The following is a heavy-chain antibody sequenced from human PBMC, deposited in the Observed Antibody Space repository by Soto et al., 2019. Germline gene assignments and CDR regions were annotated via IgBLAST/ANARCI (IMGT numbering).Heavy chain of an antibody. CDR2: ISYDGSNK. CDR1: GFTFSSYA. J-gene: IGHJ6*02. Sequence: QVQLVESGGGVVQPGRSLRLSCAASGFTFSSYAMHWVRQAPGKGLEGVAVISYDGSNKYYADSVKGRFTISRDNSKNTLYLQMNSLRAEETAVYYCARDGATGTTQRYYGMDVWGQGTTVTVS. CDR3: ARDGATGTTQRYYGMDV. D-gene: IGHD1-7*01. V-gene: IGHV3-30-3*01.